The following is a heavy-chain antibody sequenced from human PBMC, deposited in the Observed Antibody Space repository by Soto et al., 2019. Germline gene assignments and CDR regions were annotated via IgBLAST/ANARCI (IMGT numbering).Heavy chain of an antibody. CDR3: ARGDRGAFDI. D-gene: IGHD1-26*01. Sequence: EVRLVESGGGLVQPGESLRLSCAASGFTFSYYWMHWVRQAPGKGLVWVSRIHSDGSSTTYADSVKGRFTISRDNARNTVYLQMNSLRVEDTAVYYCARGDRGAFDIWGQGTVVTVSS. CDR2: IHSDGSST. V-gene: IGHV3-74*01. CDR1: GFTFSYYW. J-gene: IGHJ3*02.